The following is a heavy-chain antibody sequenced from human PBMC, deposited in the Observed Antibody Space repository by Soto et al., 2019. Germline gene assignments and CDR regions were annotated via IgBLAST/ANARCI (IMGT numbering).Heavy chain of an antibody. D-gene: IGHD5-18*01. CDR3: AAGGCRDTWDH. CDR2: TTAILGTR. V-gene: IGHV1-69*01. J-gene: IGHJ4*02. Sequence: QVQLVQSGAEVKQPGSSVKVSCKASGDTLSHYGVSWVRQVPGKGLEWMGGTTAILGTRDYAQKFQGRMTITSDESTTTPYMELNSLRSADPAVYYCAAGGCRDTWDHWCQRTLVTVSS. CDR1: GDTLSHYG.